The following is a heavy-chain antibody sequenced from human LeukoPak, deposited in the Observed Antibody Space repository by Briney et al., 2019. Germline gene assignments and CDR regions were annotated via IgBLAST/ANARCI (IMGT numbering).Heavy chain of an antibody. CDR2: IYYSGST. CDR1: GGSISSGGYY. J-gene: IGHJ4*02. D-gene: IGHD3-22*01. Sequence: SETLSLTCTVSGGSISSGGYYWSWIRQHPGKGLEWIGYIYYSGSTYYNPSLKSRVTISVDTSKNQFSLKLSSVTAADTAVYYCARVVDSSGYSYYFDYWGQGTLVTVSS. V-gene: IGHV4-31*03. CDR3: ARVVDSSGYSYYFDY.